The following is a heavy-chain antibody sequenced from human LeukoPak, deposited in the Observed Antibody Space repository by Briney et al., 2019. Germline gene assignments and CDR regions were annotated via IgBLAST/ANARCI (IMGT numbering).Heavy chain of an antibody. CDR1: GFSIRGYW. D-gene: IGHD5-12*01. V-gene: IGHV3-74*01. CDR3: VRDGDAYDFDL. CDR2: IKSDGSWT. J-gene: IGHJ4*02. Sequence: GGSLRLSCAASGFSIRGYWMHWVRHAPGKGLMWVSRIKSDGSWTNYADSVRGRFTISRDNAKNTLFLQMVGLRAEDTAIYYCVRDGDAYDFDLWGQGILVTVSS.